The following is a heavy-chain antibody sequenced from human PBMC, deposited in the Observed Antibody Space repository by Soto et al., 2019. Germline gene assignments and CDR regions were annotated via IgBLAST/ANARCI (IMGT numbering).Heavy chain of an antibody. CDR2: IYWDDDK. CDR3: AHRSAPPVFDY. Sequence: QITLKESGPTLVKPTQTLTLTCTFSGFSLSTSGLGVGWIRQPPGKTLEWLALIYWDDDKRYSPSLKSRLTITKATYRNQVVLTMTNMDPVDTATYYCAHRSAPPVFDYWGQGTLVTVSS. CDR1: GFSLSTSGLG. V-gene: IGHV2-5*02. J-gene: IGHJ4*02.